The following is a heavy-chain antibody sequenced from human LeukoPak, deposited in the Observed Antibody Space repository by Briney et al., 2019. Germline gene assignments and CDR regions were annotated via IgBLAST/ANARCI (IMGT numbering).Heavy chain of an antibody. Sequence: PSETLSLTCAVYGGSFSGYYWSWIRQPPGKGLEWIGEINHSGSTNYNPSLKSRVTMSVDTSKNQFSLKLSSVTAADTAVYYCARRKGYCSSTSCYVARYYYYGMDVWGQGTTVTVSS. J-gene: IGHJ6*02. D-gene: IGHD2-2*01. V-gene: IGHV4-34*01. CDR1: GGSFSGYY. CDR3: ARRKGYCSSTSCYVARYYYYGMDV. CDR2: INHSGST.